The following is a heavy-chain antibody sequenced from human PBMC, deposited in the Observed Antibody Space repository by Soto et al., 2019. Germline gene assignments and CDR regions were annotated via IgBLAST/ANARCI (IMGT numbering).Heavy chain of an antibody. CDR1: GGTXTSYA. D-gene: IGHD3-22*01. CDR3: AGGYYYDSSGYYRTFDY. CDR2: ISHIFGTA. J-gene: IGHJ4*02. Sequence: GXSXKVSCRASGGTXTSYAIRMVRQAPGQGLEWMGGISHIFGTANYAQKFQGRVTITADESTSTAYMELSSLRSEDTAVYYSAGGYYYDSSGYYRTFDYWGQGTLGTVSS. V-gene: IGHV1-69*13.